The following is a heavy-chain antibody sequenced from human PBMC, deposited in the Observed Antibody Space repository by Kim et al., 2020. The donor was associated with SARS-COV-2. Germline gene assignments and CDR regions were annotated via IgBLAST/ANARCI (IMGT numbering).Heavy chain of an antibody. V-gene: IGHV1-69*13. CDR1: GGTFSSYA. J-gene: IGHJ6*03. CDR3: ARASIAARQVDYYYYYMDV. Sequence: SVKVSCKASGGTFSSYAISWVRQAPGQGLEWMGGIIPIFGTANYAQKFQGRVTITADESTSTAYMELSSLRSEDTAVYYCARASIAARQVDYYYYYMDVWGKGTTVTVSS. CDR2: IIPIFGTA. D-gene: IGHD6-6*01.